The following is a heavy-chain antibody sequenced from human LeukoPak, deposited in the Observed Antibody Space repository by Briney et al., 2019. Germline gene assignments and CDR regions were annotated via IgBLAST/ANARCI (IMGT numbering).Heavy chain of an antibody. Sequence: SVKVSCKASGGTFSSYAISWVRQAPGQGLEWMGRIIPIFGIANYAQKFQGRVTITADKSTCTAYMELSSLRSEDTAVYYCARDLGLGYSSGWYYFDYWGQGTLVTVSS. D-gene: IGHD6-19*01. J-gene: IGHJ4*02. CDR3: ARDLGLGYSSGWYYFDY. V-gene: IGHV1-69*04. CDR1: GGTFSSYA. CDR2: IIPIFGIA.